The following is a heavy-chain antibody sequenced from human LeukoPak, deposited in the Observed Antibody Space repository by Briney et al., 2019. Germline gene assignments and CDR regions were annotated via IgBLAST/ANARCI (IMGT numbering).Heavy chain of an antibody. CDR1: GFTFSSYG. J-gene: IGHJ4*02. V-gene: IGHV3-30*02. D-gene: IGHD1-26*01. Sequence: PGGSLRLSCAASGFTFSSYGMHWVRQAPGKGLEWVAFIRYDGSNKYYADSVKGRFTISRDNSKNTLYLQMNSLRAEDTAVYYCAKDTTYSGSYGTYYFDYWGQGTLVTVSS. CDR2: IRYDGSNK. CDR3: AKDTTYSGSYGTYYFDY.